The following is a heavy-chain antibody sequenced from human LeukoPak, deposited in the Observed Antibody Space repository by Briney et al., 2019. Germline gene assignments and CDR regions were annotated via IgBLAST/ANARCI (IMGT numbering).Heavy chain of an antibody. CDR2: ISSSSSYI. V-gene: IGHV3-21*01. Sequence: GSLRLSCAASGFTFSSYSMNWVRQAPGKGLEWVSSISSSSSYIYYADSVKGRFTISRDNAKNSLYLQMNSLRAEDTAVYYCARDNYDSSGYFGVSGLDYWGQGTLVTVSS. CDR3: ARDNYDSSGYFGVSGLDY. CDR1: GFTFSSYS. J-gene: IGHJ4*02. D-gene: IGHD3-22*01.